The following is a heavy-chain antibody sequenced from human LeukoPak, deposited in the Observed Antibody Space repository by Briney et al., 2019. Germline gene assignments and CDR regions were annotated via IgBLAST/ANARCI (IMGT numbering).Heavy chain of an antibody. D-gene: IGHD3-22*01. CDR2: IYYSGST. Sequence: PSQTLSLTCTVSGGSISSGDYYWSWIRQPPGKGLEWIGYIYYSGSTYYNPSLKSRVTMSVDTSKNQFSLKLSSVTAADTAVYYCARGPLITKIVFEVYFDYWGQGTLVTVSS. CDR3: ARGPLITKIVFEVYFDY. CDR1: GGSISSGDYY. V-gene: IGHV4-30-4*08. J-gene: IGHJ4*02.